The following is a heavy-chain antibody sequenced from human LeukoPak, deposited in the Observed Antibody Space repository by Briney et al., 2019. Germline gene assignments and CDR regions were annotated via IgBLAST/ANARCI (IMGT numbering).Heavy chain of an antibody. D-gene: IGHD3-3*01. Sequence: SETLSLTCTVSGGSISSYYWSWIRQPPGKGLEWIGYIYYSGSTNYNPSLKSRVTISVDTSKNQFSLKLSSVTAADTAVYYCARVKPLEWSQPTNTDDAFDIWGQGTMVTVSS. J-gene: IGHJ3*02. CDR1: GGSISSYY. CDR2: IYYSGST. V-gene: IGHV4-59*01. CDR3: ARVKPLEWSQPTNTDDAFDI.